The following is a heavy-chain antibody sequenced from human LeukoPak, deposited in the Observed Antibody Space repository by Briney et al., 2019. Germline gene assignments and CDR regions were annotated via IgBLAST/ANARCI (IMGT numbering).Heavy chain of an antibody. V-gene: IGHV4-59*08. CDR2: ISYSGNT. Sequence: PSETLSLTCTVSGGYISSYYWSWIRQPPGKGLEWIGYISYSGNTNYNPSLKSRATLSLDTSKKQFSLKLNAVTAADTAVYYCASLRFGDVVVQTWGQGTLVTVSS. CDR1: GGYISSYY. CDR3: ASLRFGDVVVQT. J-gene: IGHJ4*02. D-gene: IGHD2-2*01.